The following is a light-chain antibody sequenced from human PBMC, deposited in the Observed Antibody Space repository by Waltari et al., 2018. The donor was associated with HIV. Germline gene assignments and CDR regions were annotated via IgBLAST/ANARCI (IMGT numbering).Light chain of an antibody. CDR3: QQYATSSYT. V-gene: IGKV3-20*01. J-gene: IGKJ2*01. Sequence: EIVLTQSPGTLSLSPGERATLSCRASQSVSRGHLAWYQQRPGQAPRLLVYGASSRATGIPEMFSGSGSGTDFTLTVSSLEPEDFAVYYCQQYATSSYTFGQGTKLEIK. CDR1: QSVSRGH. CDR2: GAS.